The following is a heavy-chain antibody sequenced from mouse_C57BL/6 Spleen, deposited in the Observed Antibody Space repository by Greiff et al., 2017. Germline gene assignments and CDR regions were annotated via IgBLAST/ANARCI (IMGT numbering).Heavy chain of an antibody. CDR1: GYTFTSYW. Sequence: QVQLRQPGAELVKPGASVKLSCKASGYTFTSYWMHWVKQRPGQGLEWIGMIHPNSGSTNYNEKFKSKATLTVDKSSSTAYMQLSSLTSEDSAVYYCARYYYGSNYFDVWGTGTTVTVSS. J-gene: IGHJ1*03. CDR3: ARYYYGSNYFDV. V-gene: IGHV1-64*01. CDR2: IHPNSGST. D-gene: IGHD1-1*01.